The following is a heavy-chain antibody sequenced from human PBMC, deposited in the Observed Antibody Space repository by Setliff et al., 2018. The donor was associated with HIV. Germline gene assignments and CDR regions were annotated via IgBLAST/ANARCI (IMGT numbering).Heavy chain of an antibody. Sequence: SETLSLTCTVSGGSMNSHYWSWIRQSPGRCLEWIGYIYYSVSTKYNPSLKSRVSMSIDTSKNQFSLKMSSVTAADTAVYYCARGVVDYDFWSGSGDYYYMDVWGKGTTVTVSS. CDR1: GGSMNSHY. D-gene: IGHD3-3*01. J-gene: IGHJ6*03. V-gene: IGHV4-59*11. CDR2: IYYSVST. CDR3: ARGVVDYDFWSGSGDYYYMDV.